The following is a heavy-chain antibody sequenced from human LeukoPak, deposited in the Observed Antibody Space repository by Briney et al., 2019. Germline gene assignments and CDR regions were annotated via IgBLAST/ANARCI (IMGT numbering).Heavy chain of an antibody. V-gene: IGHV3-48*02. D-gene: IGHD1-26*01. CDR2: ISSDSRII. CDR3: ARNPAGIGDY. CDR1: GFTFSTYN. Sequence: GGSLRLSCAASGFTFSTYNMNWVRQAPGKGLEWVSFISSDSRIIYYADSVKGRFTVSRDNAKNSLYLQMNSLTDEDTAVYYCARNPAGIGDYWGQGTLVTVSS. J-gene: IGHJ4*02.